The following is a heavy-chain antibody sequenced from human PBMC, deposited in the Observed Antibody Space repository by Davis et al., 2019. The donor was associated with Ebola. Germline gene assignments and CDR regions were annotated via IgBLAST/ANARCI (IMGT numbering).Heavy chain of an antibody. Sequence: PSETLSLTCSVSGGSISSYYWSWIRQPSGKGQEWIGRIYTSGNTNYNPSLKSRVTMSVDTSKNQFSLILSSVTAADTAVYYCARGSYHFDYWGQGTLVTVSS. CDR1: GGSISSYY. CDR3: ARGSYHFDY. CDR2: IYTSGNT. V-gene: IGHV4-4*07. J-gene: IGHJ4*02. D-gene: IGHD1-26*01.